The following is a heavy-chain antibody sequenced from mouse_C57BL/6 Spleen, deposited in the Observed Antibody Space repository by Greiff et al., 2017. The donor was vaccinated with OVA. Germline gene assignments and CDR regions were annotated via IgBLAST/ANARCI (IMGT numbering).Heavy chain of an antibody. CDR2: IAPPDSET. Sequence: QVQLQQPGAELVRPGSSVKLSCKASGYTFTSYWMHWVKQRPIQGLEWIGNIAPPDSETHYNHKFKDKATLTVDKSSSTAYMQLSSLTSEDSAVDYCAPSSDNYAMDYWGQGTSGTVSS. D-gene: IGHD1-1*01. CDR3: APSSDNYAMDY. J-gene: IGHJ4*01. CDR1: GYTFTSYW. V-gene: IGHV1-52*01.